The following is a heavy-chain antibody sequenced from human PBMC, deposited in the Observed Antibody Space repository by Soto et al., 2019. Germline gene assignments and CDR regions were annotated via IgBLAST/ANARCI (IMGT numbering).Heavy chain of an antibody. CDR2: IIPIFGTA. D-gene: IGHD2-21*02. Sequence: SVKVSCKASGGTFSSYAISWVRQAPGQGLEWMGGIIPIFGTANYAQKIQGRVTITADESTSTAYMELSSLRSEDTAVYYSARGVTSQPPRGESDVFDIWGQGTMVTVPS. J-gene: IGHJ3*02. CDR3: ARGVTSQPPRGESDVFDI. CDR1: GGTFSSYA. V-gene: IGHV1-69*13.